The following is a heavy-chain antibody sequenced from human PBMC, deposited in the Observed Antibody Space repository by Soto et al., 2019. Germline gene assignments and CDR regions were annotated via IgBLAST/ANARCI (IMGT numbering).Heavy chain of an antibody. CDR3: ARSKATFGKNWFDP. CDR2: INSDESST. D-gene: IGHD3-16*01. Sequence: PGGSLRLSSAAPGFSISSYWMHWVRQAPGKGLVWVSRINSDESSTDYADSVKGRFTISRDNAKNTLYLQMNSLRAEDTALYYCARSKATFGKNWFDPWGQGTLVTVSS. V-gene: IGHV3-74*01. CDR1: GFSISSYW. J-gene: IGHJ5*02.